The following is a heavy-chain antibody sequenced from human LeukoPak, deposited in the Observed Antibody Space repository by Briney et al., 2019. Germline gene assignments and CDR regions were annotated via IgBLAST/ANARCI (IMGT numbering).Heavy chain of an antibody. CDR2: IYTSGST. D-gene: IGHD2-2*02. CDR1: GGSISSYY. V-gene: IGHV4-4*07. Sequence: SETLSLTCTVSGGSISSYYWSWIWQPAGKGLEWIGRIYTSGSTNYNPSLKSRVTMSVDTSKNQFSLKLSSVTAADTAVYYCARHAKVVVVPAAIQSDYYYYYYMDVWGKGTTVTVSS. J-gene: IGHJ6*03. CDR3: ARHAKVVVVPAAIQSDYYYYYYMDV.